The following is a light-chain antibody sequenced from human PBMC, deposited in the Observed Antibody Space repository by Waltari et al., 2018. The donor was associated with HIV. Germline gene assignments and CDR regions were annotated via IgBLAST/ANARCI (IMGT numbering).Light chain of an antibody. CDR3: QYFEGSAYS. CDR1: QSLSLTS. V-gene: IGKV3-20*01. Sequence: SCRANQSLSLTSVACYKQRLGQSPRLLIYGGSKGAAGVPDMISGCGSGADFTLTSTRMEIEDFAVYYCQYFEGSAYSLGQGTTLEIK. CDR2: GGS. J-gene: IGKJ2*03.